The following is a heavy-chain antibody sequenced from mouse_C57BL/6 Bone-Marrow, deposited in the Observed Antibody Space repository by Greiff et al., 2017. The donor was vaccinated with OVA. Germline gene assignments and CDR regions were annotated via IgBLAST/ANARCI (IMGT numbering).Heavy chain of an antibody. Sequence: QVQLQQSGAELVRPGASVTLSCKASGYTFTDYEMHWVQQTPVHGLEWIGAIDPETGGTAYNQKFKGKAILTADKSSSTAYMELRSLTSEYSAVYYCTRGYSNYYAMDYWGQGTSVTVSS. D-gene: IGHD2-5*01. CDR1: GYTFTDYE. V-gene: IGHV1-15*01. J-gene: IGHJ4*01. CDR3: TRGYSNYYAMDY. CDR2: IDPETGGT.